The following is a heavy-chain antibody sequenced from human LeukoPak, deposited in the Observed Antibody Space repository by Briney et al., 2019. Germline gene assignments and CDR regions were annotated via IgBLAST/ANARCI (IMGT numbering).Heavy chain of an antibody. D-gene: IGHD1-14*01. CDR1: GCTFTSYA. V-gene: IGHV1-3*01. J-gene: IGHJ4*02. Sequence: ASVKVSCKASGCTFTSYAMHWVRQAPGQRLEWMGWINAGNGNTKYSQKLQGRVTMTTDTSTSTAYMELRSLRSDDTAVCYCASDSRISYDYWGQGTLVTVSS. CDR3: ASDSRISYDY. CDR2: INAGNGNT.